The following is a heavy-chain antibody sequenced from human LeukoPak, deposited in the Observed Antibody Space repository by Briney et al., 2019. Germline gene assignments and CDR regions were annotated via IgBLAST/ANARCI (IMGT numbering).Heavy chain of an antibody. CDR1: GGSFSGYY. CDR2: INHSGST. CDR3: ARGRGGGSGSSPYYYYGMDV. V-gene: IGHV4-34*01. J-gene: IGHJ6*04. D-gene: IGHD3-10*01. Sequence: SETLSLTCAVYGGSFSGYYWSWIRQPPGKGLEWIGEINHSGSTNYNPSLKSRVTISVDTSKNQFSLKLSSVTAAGTAVYYCARGRGGGSGSSPYYYYGMDVWGKGTTVTVSS.